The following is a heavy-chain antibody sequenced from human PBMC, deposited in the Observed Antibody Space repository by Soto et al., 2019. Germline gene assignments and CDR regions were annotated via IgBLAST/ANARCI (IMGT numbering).Heavy chain of an antibody. CDR1: GYTLTELS. V-gene: IGHV1-24*01. CDR2: FDPEDGET. CDR3: ATASSGIVGATGYYFDY. J-gene: IGHJ4*02. D-gene: IGHD1-26*01. Sequence: ASVKVSCKVSGYTLTELSMHWVRQAPGKGLEWMGGFDPEDGETIYAQKFQGRVTMTGDTSTDTAYMGLGSLRSEDTAVYYCATASSGIVGATGYYFDYWGQGTLVTVSS.